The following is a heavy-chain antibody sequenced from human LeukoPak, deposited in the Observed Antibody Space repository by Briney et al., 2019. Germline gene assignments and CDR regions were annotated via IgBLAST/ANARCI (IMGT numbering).Heavy chain of an antibody. CDR2: IYHSGST. J-gene: IGHJ4*02. V-gene: IGHV4-38-2*02. CDR1: GYSISSGYY. Sequence: PSETLSLTCTVSGYSISSGYYWGWIRQPPGKGLEWIGSIYHSGSTYYNPSLKSRVTVSVDTSKKQFSLKLSSVTAADTAVYYCARSISYGDYLTPYYFDYWGQGTLVTVSS. CDR3: ARSISYGDYLTPYYFDY. D-gene: IGHD4-17*01.